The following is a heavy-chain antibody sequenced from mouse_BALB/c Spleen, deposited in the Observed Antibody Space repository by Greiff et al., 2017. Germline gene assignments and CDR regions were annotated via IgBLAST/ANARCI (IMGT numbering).Heavy chain of an antibody. Sequence: EVQLQQSGAELVRSGASVKLSCTASGFNITDYYMHWVKQRPEQGLEWIGWIDPENGDTEYAPKFQGKATMTADTSSNTAYLQLSSLTSEDTAVYYCNADGNYSYFDYWGQGTTVTVSS. CDR2: IDPENGDT. V-gene: IGHV14-4*02. CDR3: NADGNYSYFDY. CDR1: GFNITDYY. D-gene: IGHD2-1*01. J-gene: IGHJ2*01.